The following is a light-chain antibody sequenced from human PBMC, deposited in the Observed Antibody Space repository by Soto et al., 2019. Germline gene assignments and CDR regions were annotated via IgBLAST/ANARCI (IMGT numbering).Light chain of an antibody. CDR1: SSNIGSNT. Sequence: QPVLTQPPSASGTPGQRVTISCSGSSSNIGSNTVNWYQQLPGTAPKLLIYSNYQRPSGVPDRFSGSKSGTSASLAISGLQSEDEADYYCAAWDDSLNGPVFGTGTKLTVL. CDR2: SNY. CDR3: AAWDDSLNGPV. V-gene: IGLV1-44*01. J-gene: IGLJ1*01.